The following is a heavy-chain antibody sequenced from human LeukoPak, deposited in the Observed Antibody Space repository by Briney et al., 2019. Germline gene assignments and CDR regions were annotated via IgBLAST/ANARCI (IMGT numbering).Heavy chain of an antibody. D-gene: IGHD1-1*01. V-gene: IGHV4-38-2*01. Sequence: PSETLSLTCAVSGSSITSDFFWGWIRQPPGKGLEWIATIYHSWGIYFNPSLKSRVTISLDASKNQFSLKLTSLTAAGTAIYYCARNVTAGFFDYWRQGILVTVSS. J-gene: IGHJ4*02. CDR1: GSSITSDFF. CDR3: ARNVTAGFFDY. CDR2: IYHSWGI.